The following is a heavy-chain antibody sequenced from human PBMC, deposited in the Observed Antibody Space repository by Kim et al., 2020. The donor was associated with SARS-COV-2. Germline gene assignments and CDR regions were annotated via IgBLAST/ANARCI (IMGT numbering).Heavy chain of an antibody. CDR3: TTGSPTTVTWT. V-gene: IGHV3-15*01. D-gene: IGHD4-17*01. CDR2: TT. J-gene: IGHJ5*02. Sequence: TTDYAAPVKGRFTISRDDSKNTLYLQMNSLKTEDTAVYYCTTGSPTTVTWTWGQGTLVTVSS.